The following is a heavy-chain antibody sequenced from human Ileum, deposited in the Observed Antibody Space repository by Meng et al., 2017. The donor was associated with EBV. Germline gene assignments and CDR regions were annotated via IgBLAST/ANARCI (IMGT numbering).Heavy chain of an antibody. J-gene: IGHJ4*02. CDR2: IYHSGIT. CDR1: GGSVRSGVYS. CDR3: ARDPTGGEDHQRV. V-gene: IGHV4-61*08. D-gene: IGHD1-14*01. Sequence: WGAERVKLSKTHSLTFTLPGGSVRSGVYSWSCFSQPPGQGLEWIGKIYHSGITIYNPSLKSRVTMSVDNSKNQFSLKLNSMTAADTAVYYCARDPTGGEDHQRVWGQGTLVTVSS.